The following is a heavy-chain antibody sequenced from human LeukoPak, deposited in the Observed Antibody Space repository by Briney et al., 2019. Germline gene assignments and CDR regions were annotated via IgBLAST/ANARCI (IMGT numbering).Heavy chain of an antibody. CDR1: GGSFSGYY. CDR2: INHSGST. J-gene: IGHJ3*02. V-gene: IGHV4-34*01. CDR3: ARGNYYGSGTLGAFDI. D-gene: IGHD3-10*01. Sequence: PSETLSPTCAVYGGSFSGYYWSWIRQPPGKGLEWIGEINHSGSTNYIPPLKSRVTISVDTSKNQFSLKLSSVTAADTAVYYCARGNYYGSGTLGAFDIWGQGTMVTVSS.